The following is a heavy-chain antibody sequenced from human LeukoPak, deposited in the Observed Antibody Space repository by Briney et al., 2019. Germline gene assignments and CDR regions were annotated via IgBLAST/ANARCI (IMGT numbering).Heavy chain of an antibody. D-gene: IGHD2-15*01. Sequence: GGSLRLSCAASGFTFSTYEMNWVRQAPGKGLEWVSYISSNEITMYYADSVKGRFTISRDNAKNSLYLQMNSLRAEDMAVYYCARARYCSGGNCYRSFDYWGQGTLVTVSS. V-gene: IGHV3-48*03. CDR2: ISSNEITM. J-gene: IGHJ4*02. CDR1: GFTFSTYE. CDR3: ARARYCSGGNCYRSFDY.